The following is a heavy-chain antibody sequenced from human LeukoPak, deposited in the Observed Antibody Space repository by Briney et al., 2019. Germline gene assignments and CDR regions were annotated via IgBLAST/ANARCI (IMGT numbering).Heavy chain of an antibody. CDR2: INHSGST. CDR1: GGSFSGYY. V-gene: IGHV4-34*01. J-gene: IGHJ4*02. Sequence: SETLSLTCAVYGGSFSGYYWSWIRQPPGKGLEWIGEINHSGSTNYNPSLKSRVTISVDTSKNQFSLKLSSVTAADTAVYYCASLDGYNHPFDYWGQGTLVTVSS. CDR3: ASLDGYNHPFDY. D-gene: IGHD5-24*01.